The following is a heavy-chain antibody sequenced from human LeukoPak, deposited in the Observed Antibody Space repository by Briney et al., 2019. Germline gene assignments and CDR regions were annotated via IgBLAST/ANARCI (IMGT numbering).Heavy chain of an antibody. CDR2: IRYDGTNK. J-gene: IGHJ4*02. V-gene: IGHV3-30*02. CDR1: GFTFSSYE. Sequence: PGGSLRLSCAASGFTFSSYEMNWVLQAPGKGLEWVAFIRYDGTNKYYADSVKGRFTISRDNSKNTLYLQMNSLRAEDTAVYYCARGRGGYYGSGSYYNEWGQGTLVTVSS. D-gene: IGHD3-10*01. CDR3: ARGRGGYYGSGSYYNE.